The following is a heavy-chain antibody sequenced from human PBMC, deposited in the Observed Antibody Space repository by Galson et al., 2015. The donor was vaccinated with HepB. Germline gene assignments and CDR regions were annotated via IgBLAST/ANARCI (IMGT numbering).Heavy chain of an antibody. D-gene: IGHD6-13*01. CDR3: AKGYSMNFDY. CDR2: IRYDGSNK. Sequence: SLRLSCAASGFTFSSYGRHWVRQAPGKGLEWVAFIRYDGSNKYYADSVKGRFTISRDNSKNTLYLQMNSLRAEDTAVYYCAKGYSMNFDYWGQGTLVTVSS. J-gene: IGHJ4*02. CDR1: GFTFSSYG. V-gene: IGHV3-30*02.